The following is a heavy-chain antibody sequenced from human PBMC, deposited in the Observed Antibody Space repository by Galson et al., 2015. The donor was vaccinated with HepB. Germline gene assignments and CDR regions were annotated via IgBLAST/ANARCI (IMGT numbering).Heavy chain of an antibody. D-gene: IGHD5-12*01. CDR3: ARLTGYDFYNWFDP. Sequence: PPGKGPAWIAYISDSGTTDYNPSLRSRVHISIDTSRNQFSLKLSSVTAADTALYYCARLTGYDFYNWFDPWGQGTRVTVSS. CDR2: ISDSGTT. V-gene: IGHV4-61*07. J-gene: IGHJ5*02.